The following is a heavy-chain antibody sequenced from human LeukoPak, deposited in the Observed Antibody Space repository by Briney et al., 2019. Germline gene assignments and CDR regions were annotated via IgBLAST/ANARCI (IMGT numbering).Heavy chain of an antibody. CDR3: ARFWTGYLPDY. J-gene: IGHJ4*02. V-gene: IGHV1-18*01. Sequence: ASVKVSCTASGYTFTTYAVSWVRQAPGQGLEWMGWISTYNGNTEYLKSLQGRVTMTTDTSSSTAYMELRGLKSDDTAVYYCARFWTGYLPDYWGQGTLVTVSS. CDR1: GYTFTTYA. CDR2: ISTYNGNT. D-gene: IGHD3/OR15-3a*01.